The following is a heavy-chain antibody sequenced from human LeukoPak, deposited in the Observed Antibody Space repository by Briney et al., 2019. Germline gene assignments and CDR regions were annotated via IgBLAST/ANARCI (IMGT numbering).Heavy chain of an antibody. D-gene: IGHD4-11*01. CDR1: GGSISSSSYY. V-gene: IGHV4-39*02. CDR2: IYYSGST. CDR3: ARDYSNQRGFDY. J-gene: IGHJ4*02. Sequence: SETLSLTCAVSGGSISSSSYYWGWIRQPPGKGLEWIGSIYYSGSTYYNPSLKSRVTISVDTSKNQFSLKLSSVTAADTAVYYCARDYSNQRGFDYWGQGTLVTVSS.